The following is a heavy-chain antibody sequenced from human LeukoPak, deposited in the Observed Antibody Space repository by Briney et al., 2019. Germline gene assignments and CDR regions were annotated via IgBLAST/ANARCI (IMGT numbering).Heavy chain of an antibody. D-gene: IGHD6-13*01. CDR1: GGSFSGYY. J-gene: IGHJ6*02. CDR3: ARSRGQLVRYYYYGMDV. CDR2: INHSGST. V-gene: IGHV4-34*01. Sequence: SETLSLTCAVYGGSFSGYYWSWIRHPPGKGLEWIGEINHSGSTNYNPSLKSRVTISVDTSKTKYSLKLSSVTAADTAVYCCARSRGQLVRYYYYGMDVWGQGTTVTVSS.